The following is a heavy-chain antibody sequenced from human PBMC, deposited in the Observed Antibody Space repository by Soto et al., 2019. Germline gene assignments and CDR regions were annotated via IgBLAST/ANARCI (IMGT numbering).Heavy chain of an antibody. Sequence: SETLSLTCTVSGGSVSSGSYYWSWIRQPPGKGLEWIGYIYYSGSTNYNPSLKSRVTISVDTSKNQFSLKLSSVTAADTAVYYCARAPNNSSGWFGFDYWGQGTLVTVSS. CDR3: ARAPNNSSGWFGFDY. V-gene: IGHV4-61*01. CDR2: IYYSGST. J-gene: IGHJ4*02. CDR1: GGSVSSGSYY. D-gene: IGHD6-19*01.